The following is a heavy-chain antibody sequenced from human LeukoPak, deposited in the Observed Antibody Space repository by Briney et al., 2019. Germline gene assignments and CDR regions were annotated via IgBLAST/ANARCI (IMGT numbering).Heavy chain of an antibody. CDR1: GFTFDDYA. J-gene: IGHJ4*02. V-gene: IGHV3-9*03. Sequence: GGSLRLSCAASGFTFDDYAMHWVRHAPGKGLEWVSGISWNSGSIGYADSVKGRFTISRDNAKNSLYLQMNSLRAEDMALYYCARVGTTGGFDYWGQGTLVTVSS. CDR2: ISWNSGSI. D-gene: IGHD1-1*01. CDR3: ARVGTTGGFDY.